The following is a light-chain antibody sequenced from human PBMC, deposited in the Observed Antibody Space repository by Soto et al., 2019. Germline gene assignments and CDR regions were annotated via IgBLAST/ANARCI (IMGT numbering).Light chain of an antibody. CDR3: QSYNTYSRT. J-gene: IGKJ1*01. CDR1: ESRSNL. Sequence: DIQMTQSPSTLSASVGDRVTITCRASESRSNLVAWYLQYPGKASSLLMYKASTSESGVPSRFSGSGSGTEFTLTISSLQPDDFATYYCQSYNTYSRTFGQGTKVDI. CDR2: KAS. V-gene: IGKV1-5*03.